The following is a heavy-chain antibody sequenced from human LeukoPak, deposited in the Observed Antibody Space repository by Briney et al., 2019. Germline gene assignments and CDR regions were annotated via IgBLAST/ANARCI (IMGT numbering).Heavy chain of an antibody. CDR2: IGEDGSEK. J-gene: IGHJ1*01. CDR3: AKDGPSRSFQH. Sequence: GGSLRLSCAASGFTFSSYWMTWVRQAPGKGLEWVANIGEDGSEKYYVDSAKGRFTISRDNSKSTLYLQMNNLRAEDTALYYCAKDGPSRSFQHWGQGTLVIVST. V-gene: IGHV3-7*03. CDR1: GFTFSSYW.